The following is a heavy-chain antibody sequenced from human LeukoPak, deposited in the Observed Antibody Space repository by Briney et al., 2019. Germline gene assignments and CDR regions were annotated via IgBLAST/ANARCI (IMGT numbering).Heavy chain of an antibody. CDR2: IKSKTDGETT. CDR3: TTVYSDSSGYYFNYCDY. Sequence: PGGSLRLSCAASGFTVSNAWMSWVRQAPGKGLEWVGRIKSKTDGETTDYAAPVKGRFTISRDESKNTLYLQMNSLKTEDTAVYYCTTVYSDSSGYYFNYCDYWGQGTLVTVSS. D-gene: IGHD3-22*01. V-gene: IGHV3-15*01. CDR1: GFTVSNAW. J-gene: IGHJ4*02.